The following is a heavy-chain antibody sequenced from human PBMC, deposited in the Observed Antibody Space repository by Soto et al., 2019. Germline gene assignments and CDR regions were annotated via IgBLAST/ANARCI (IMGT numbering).Heavy chain of an antibody. CDR1: GFTFNSYG. CDR2: ISYDSTKT. D-gene: IGHD1-26*01. Sequence: PRLSCAASGFTFNSYGMHWVRQGPGNGLGWVAFISYDSTKTYYADSVKGRFTISRDNSNSALYVQMNSLTGEDTAVYYCARTRSAWSDFHYYSLDVWGQGTTVTVSS. V-gene: IGHV3-30*03. CDR3: ARTRSAWSDFHYYSLDV. J-gene: IGHJ6*02.